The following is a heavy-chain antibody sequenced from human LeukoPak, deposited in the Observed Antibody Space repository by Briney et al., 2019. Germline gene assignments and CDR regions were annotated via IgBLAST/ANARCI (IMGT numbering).Heavy chain of an antibody. Sequence: GGSLRLSCAASGSTFSNYWMTWVRQAPGKGLEWVANINRDGSERYYVDSVKGRFTISRDDAKSSLYLQMNSLRAEDTAVYYCARRNAMDVWGQGTTVIVS. CDR2: INRDGSER. V-gene: IGHV3-7*03. CDR1: GSTFSNYW. J-gene: IGHJ6*02. CDR3: ARRNAMDV.